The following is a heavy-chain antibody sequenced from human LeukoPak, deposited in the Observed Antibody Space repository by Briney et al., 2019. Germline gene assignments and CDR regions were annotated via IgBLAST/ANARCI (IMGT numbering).Heavy chain of an antibody. CDR3: ARGGVALSYYGMDV. V-gene: IGHV1-2*02. Sequence: ASVKVSCKASGYTFTGYYMHWVRQAPGQGLEWMGWINPNSGGTNYAQKFQGRVTMTRDTSISTAYMELSGLRSDDTAVYYCARGGVALSYYGMDVRGQGTTVTVSS. CDR1: GYTFTGYY. CDR2: INPNSGGT. J-gene: IGHJ6*02. D-gene: IGHD2-8*01.